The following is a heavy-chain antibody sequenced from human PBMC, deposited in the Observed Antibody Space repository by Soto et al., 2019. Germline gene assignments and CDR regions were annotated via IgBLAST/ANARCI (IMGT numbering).Heavy chain of an antibody. CDR1: GVSLSTSGEG. CDR3: AHRQRTVVVGAPFDL. D-gene: IGHD2-15*01. V-gene: IGHV2-5*02. J-gene: IGHJ4*02. Sequence: QITLRESGPTLVQPTQTLTLTCTLSGVSLSTSGEGVGWIRQPPGKALEWLALIYWDDDKRFSPSLKSRLAITMAISKNQVVMTMTDMAPEDTAIYYCAHRQRTVVVGAPFDLWGQGSQVTVSS. CDR2: IYWDDDK.